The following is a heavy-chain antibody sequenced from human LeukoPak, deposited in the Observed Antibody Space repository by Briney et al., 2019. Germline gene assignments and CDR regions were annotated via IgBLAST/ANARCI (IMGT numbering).Heavy chain of an antibody. D-gene: IGHD6-13*01. Sequence: GGSLRLSCAAFGFTFSSYGMHWVRQAPGKGLEWVAVISYDGSNKYYADSVKGRFTISRDNSKNTLYLQMNSLRAEDTAVYYCASSGYSSSWSVVYWGQGTLVTVSS. CDR1: GFTFSSYG. CDR3: ASSGYSSSWSVVY. J-gene: IGHJ4*02. CDR2: ISYDGSNK. V-gene: IGHV3-30*03.